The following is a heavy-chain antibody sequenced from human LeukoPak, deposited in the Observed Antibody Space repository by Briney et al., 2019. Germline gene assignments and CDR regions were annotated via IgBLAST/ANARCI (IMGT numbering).Heavy chain of an antibody. D-gene: IGHD5-12*01. CDR1: GYTFTSYA. CDR3: AGGYSGEGDFDY. V-gene: IGHV1-3*01. J-gene: IGHJ4*02. CDR2: INAGNGNT. Sequence: GASVKVSCKASGYTFTSYAMHWVRQAPGQGLEWMGWINAGNGNTKYSQKFQGRVTITRDTSASTAYMELSSLRSEDTAVYYCAGGYSGEGDFDYWGQGTLVTVSS.